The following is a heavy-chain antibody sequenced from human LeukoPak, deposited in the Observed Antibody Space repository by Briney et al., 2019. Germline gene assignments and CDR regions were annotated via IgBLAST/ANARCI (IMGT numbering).Heavy chain of an antibody. J-gene: IGHJ3*02. V-gene: IGHV4-61*03. CDR3: ARRFRVGDIHVDAFDM. CDR2: VFNSGTT. Sequence: SETLSLTCTDSGGSISSVGYYWSWIRQFPGRGLEWIGYVFNSGTTDQNPSLKGRVTISLDTSKNHVSLRLTSVTAADTAVYYCARRFRVGDIHVDAFDMRGQGTMVTVSS. CDR1: GGSISSVGYY. D-gene: IGHD1-26*01.